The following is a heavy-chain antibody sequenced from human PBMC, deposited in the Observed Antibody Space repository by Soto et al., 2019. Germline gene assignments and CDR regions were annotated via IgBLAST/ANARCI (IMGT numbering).Heavy chain of an antibody. CDR1: GFTFSSYE. D-gene: IGHD6-13*01. Sequence: EVQLVESGGGLVQPGGSLRLSCAASGFTFSSYEMNWVRQAPGKGLEWVSYISSSGSTIYYADSVKGRFTISRDNAKKSLYLQMNSLRAEDTAVYYCARGQLVRTYDYWGQGTLVTVSS. CDR2: ISSSGSTI. CDR3: ARGQLVRTYDY. J-gene: IGHJ4*02. V-gene: IGHV3-48*03.